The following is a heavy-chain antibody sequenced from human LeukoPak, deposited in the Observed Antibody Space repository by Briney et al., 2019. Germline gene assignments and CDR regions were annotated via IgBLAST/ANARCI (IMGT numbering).Heavy chain of an antibody. J-gene: IGHJ6*03. V-gene: IGHV3-48*01. Sequence: GGSLRLSCAASGFTFSSYSMNWVRQAPGKELEWVSYISSSSSTIYYADSVKGRFTISRDNAKNSLYLQMNSLRAEDTAVYYCARDVYYYYYMDVWGKGTTVTVSS. CDR3: ARDVYYYYYMDV. CDR1: GFTFSSYS. CDR2: ISSSSSTI.